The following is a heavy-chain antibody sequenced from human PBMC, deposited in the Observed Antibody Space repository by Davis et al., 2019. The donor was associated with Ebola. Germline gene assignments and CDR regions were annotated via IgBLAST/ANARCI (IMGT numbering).Heavy chain of an antibody. V-gene: IGHV1-69*10. CDR2: INPILPTP. CDR1: GCTLNSHA. CDR3: AAEASPGSDAFDI. Sequence: AASVKVSCKASGCTLNSHAISWVRQAPGRGLEWVGFINPILPTPNYAQKLHGRVAISADKSTATAYMELSSLKSEDTAVYYCAAEASPGSDAFDIWGQGTMVAVSS. J-gene: IGHJ3*02.